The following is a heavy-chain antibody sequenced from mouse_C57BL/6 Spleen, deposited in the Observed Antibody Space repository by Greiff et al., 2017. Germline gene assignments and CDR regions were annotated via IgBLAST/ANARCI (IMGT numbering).Heavy chain of an antibody. CDR2: IYPGDGDT. CDR1: GYAFSSYW. CDR3: ARPIYYGNQAWFAY. Sequence: QVQLQQSGAELVKPGASVKISCKASGYAFSSYWMNWVKQRPGKGLEWIGQIYPGDGDTNYNGKFKGKATLTADKSSSTAYMQLSSLTSEDSAVYCCARPIYYGNQAWFAYWGQGTLVTVSA. V-gene: IGHV1-80*01. D-gene: IGHD2-1*01. J-gene: IGHJ3*01.